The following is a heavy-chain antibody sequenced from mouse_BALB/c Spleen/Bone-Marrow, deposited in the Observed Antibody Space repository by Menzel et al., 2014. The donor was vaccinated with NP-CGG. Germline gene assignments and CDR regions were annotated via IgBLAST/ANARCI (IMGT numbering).Heavy chain of an antibody. CDR3: ARGRGYDVFAY. Sequence: QVQLKESGAELVRPGASVKLSCKASGYTFTSYRMNWVKQRPEQGLEWIGRIDPYDSETHYNQKFKDKAILTVDKSSSTAYMQLSSLTSEDSAVYYCARGRGYDVFAYWGQGTLVTVSA. CDR1: GYTFTSYR. CDR2: IDPYDSET. D-gene: IGHD2-2*01. J-gene: IGHJ3*01. V-gene: IGHV1-52*01.